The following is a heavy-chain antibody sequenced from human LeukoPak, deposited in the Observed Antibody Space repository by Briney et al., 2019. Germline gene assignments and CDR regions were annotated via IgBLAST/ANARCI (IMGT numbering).Heavy chain of an antibody. J-gene: IGHJ6*03. V-gene: IGHV7-4-1*02. CDR2: INTNTGNP. Sequence: GASVKVSCKASGYTFTSYAMNWVRQAPGQGLEWMGWINTNTGNPTYAQGFTGRFVFSLDTSVSTAYLQISSLKAEDTAVYYCAREARLIDPLLRRGYYYYMDVWGKGTTVTISS. D-gene: IGHD3-9*01. CDR3: AREARLIDPLLRRGYYYYMDV. CDR1: GYTFTSYA.